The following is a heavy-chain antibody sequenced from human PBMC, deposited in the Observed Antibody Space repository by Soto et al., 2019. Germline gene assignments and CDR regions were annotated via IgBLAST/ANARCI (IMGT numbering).Heavy chain of an antibody. CDR2: INPNSGGT. V-gene: IGHV1-2*04. D-gene: IGHD2-15*01. Sequence: ASVKVSCKASGYTFTGYYMHWVRQAPGQGLEWMGWINPNSGGTNYAQKFQGWVTMTRDTSISTAYMELSRLRSDDTAVYYCATHGGCSGGSSYSAYSYGMDVSGQGTTVTVSS. J-gene: IGHJ6*02. CDR1: GYTFTGYY. CDR3: ATHGGCSGGSSYSAYSYGMDV.